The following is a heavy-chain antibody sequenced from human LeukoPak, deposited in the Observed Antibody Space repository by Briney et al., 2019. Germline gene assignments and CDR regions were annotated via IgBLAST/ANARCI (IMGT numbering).Heavy chain of an antibody. CDR3: ARGNYYDSSGYYPGGY. CDR1: GYTFTSYG. D-gene: IGHD3-22*01. CDR2: ISAYNGNT. J-gene: IGHJ4*02. V-gene: IGHV1-18*01. Sequence: ASVKVSCKASGYTFTSYGISWVRQAPGQGLEWMGWISAYNGNTNYAQKLQGRVTMTTDTPTSTAYMELRSLRSDDTAVYYCARGNYYDSSGYYPGGYWGQGTLVTVSS.